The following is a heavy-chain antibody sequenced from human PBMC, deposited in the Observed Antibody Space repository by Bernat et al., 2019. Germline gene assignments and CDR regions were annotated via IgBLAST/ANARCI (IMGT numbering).Heavy chain of an antibody. CDR3: ARDRGGCLGY. D-gene: IGHD2-15*01. CDR2: IYSGGST. Sequence: EVQLVESGGGLIQPGGSLRLSCAASGFTVTNNYMSWVRQAPGKGLEWLSVIYSGGSTYYADSVKGRFTIPRDSSKNTLYLQMNSLRVDDTAVYYCARDRGGCLGYWGQGTLVTVSS. V-gene: IGHV3-53*01. J-gene: IGHJ4*02. CDR1: GFTVTNNY.